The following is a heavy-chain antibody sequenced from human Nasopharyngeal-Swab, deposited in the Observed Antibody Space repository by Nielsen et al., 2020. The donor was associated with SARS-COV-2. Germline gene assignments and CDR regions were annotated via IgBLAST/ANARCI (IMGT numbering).Heavy chain of an antibody. J-gene: IGHJ5*02. Sequence: ESLKISCAASGFTFNNYNFNWVRQPPGKGLEWIGYISHNSGTSYNPSLKSRVTMFMDTSKNQFSLRLTSVTAADTAVYYCAKEGATGWFDPCGQGTLVTVSS. CDR1: GFTFNNYN. CDR3: AKEGATGWFDP. CDR2: ISHNSGT. V-gene: IGHV4-59*01.